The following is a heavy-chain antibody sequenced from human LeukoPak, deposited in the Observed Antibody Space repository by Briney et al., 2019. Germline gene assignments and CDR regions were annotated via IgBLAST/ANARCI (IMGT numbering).Heavy chain of an antibody. Sequence: PGGPLRLSCAASGFTFSSYWMNWVRQAPGKGLVWVSRIASDGNSTTYADSVEGRFSISRDNAKNTLYLQMNSLRVEDTAVYYCARGRPHGNDYWGQGTLVTVSS. V-gene: IGHV3-74*01. J-gene: IGHJ4*02. CDR2: IASDGNST. D-gene: IGHD4-23*01. CDR1: GFTFSSYW. CDR3: ARGRPHGNDY.